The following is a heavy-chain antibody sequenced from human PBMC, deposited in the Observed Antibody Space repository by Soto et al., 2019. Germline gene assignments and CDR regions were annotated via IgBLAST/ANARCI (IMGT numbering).Heavy chain of an antibody. CDR2: ISSSSSYI. Sequence: GGSLRLSCAGSGFTFSSYSMNRVRQAPGQGLEWVSSISSSSSYIYYADSVTGRFTISRDNAKNSLYLQMNSLRAEDTAGYYCARAPAYYYDSSGPFCYWGQGTLVTVS. CDR3: ARAPAYYYDSSGPFCY. D-gene: IGHD3-22*01. J-gene: IGHJ4*02. CDR1: GFTFSSYS. V-gene: IGHV3-21*01.